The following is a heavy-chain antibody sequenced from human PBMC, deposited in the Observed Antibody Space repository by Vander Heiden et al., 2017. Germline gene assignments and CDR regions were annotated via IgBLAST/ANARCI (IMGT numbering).Heavy chain of an antibody. J-gene: IGHJ5*02. CDR2: IRSKANSYAT. V-gene: IGHV3-73*02. Sequence: EVQLVESGGGVAQPGGSLQPLCTPSAFPLSGPAMHWVRQASGKGLEWVGRIRSKANSYATAYAASVKGRFTISRDDSKNTAYLQMNSLKTEDTAVYYCTRPSGSTYSSSSSWFDPWGQGTLVTVSS. CDR1: AFPLSGPA. CDR3: TRPSGSTYSSSSSWFDP. D-gene: IGHD6-6*01.